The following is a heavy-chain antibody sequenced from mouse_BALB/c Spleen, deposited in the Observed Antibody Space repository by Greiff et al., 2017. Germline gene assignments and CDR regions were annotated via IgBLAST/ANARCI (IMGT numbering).Heavy chain of an antibody. J-gene: IGHJ3*01. CDR2: ISSGSSTI. V-gene: IGHV5-17*02. D-gene: IGHD2-4*01. CDR1: GFTFSSFG. Sequence: EVKVVESGGGLVQPGGSRKLSCAASGFTFSSFGMHWVRQAPEKGLEWVAYISSGSSTIYYADTVKGRFTISRDNPKNTLFLQMTSLRSEDTAMYYCARWSYDYGGAYWGQGTLVTVSA. CDR3: ARWSYDYGGAY.